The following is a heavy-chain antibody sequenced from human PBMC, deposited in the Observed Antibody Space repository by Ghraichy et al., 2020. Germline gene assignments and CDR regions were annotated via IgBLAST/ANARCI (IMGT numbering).Heavy chain of an antibody. CDR1: GDSIISNYH. CDR2: IYYSGTT. V-gene: IGHV4-38-2*02. D-gene: IGHD3-10*01. J-gene: IGHJ4*02. Sequence: ESLNISCTVSGDSIISNYHWGWIRQPPGKELEWIGSIYYSGTTYYNPSLKSRVTISVDTSKNQFSLKLTSVTAADTALYYCTRDFGSGRVDYWGQGTQVTVSS. CDR3: TRDFGSGRVDY.